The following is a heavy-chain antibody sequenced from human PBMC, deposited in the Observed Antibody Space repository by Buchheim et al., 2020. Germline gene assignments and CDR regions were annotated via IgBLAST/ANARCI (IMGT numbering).Heavy chain of an antibody. V-gene: IGHV3-30*04. CDR1: GFTFSSYA. J-gene: IGHJ6*02. Sequence: QVQLVESGGGVVQPGRSLRLSCAASGFTFSSYAMHWVRQAPGKGLEWVAVISYDGSNKYYADSVKGRFTISRDSSKNTLYLQMNSLRAEDTAVYYCARARYGMDVWGQGTT. CDR2: ISYDGSNK. CDR3: ARARYGMDV.